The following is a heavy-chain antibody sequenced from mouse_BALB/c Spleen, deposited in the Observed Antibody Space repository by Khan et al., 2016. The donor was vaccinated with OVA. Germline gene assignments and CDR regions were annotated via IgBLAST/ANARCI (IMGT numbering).Heavy chain of an antibody. Sequence: QVQLKQSGAELVKPGASVKLSCKASGYTFTTYWMHWVKRRPGQGLEWIGEIDPSDSYTNYNQEFTGKATLTVDKSSSTAYMQLCSLTSEDSAVYYCARSYFNGSSTWFGYWGQGTLVTVSA. CDR2: IDPSDSYT. D-gene: IGHD1-1*01. V-gene: IGHV1-69*02. CDR3: ARSYFNGSSTWFGY. J-gene: IGHJ3*01. CDR1: GYTFTTYW.